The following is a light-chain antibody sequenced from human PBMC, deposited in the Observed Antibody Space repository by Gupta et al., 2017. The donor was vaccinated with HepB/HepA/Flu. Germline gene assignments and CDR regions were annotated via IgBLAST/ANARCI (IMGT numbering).Light chain of an antibody. CDR2: AAS. J-gene: IGKJ3*01. CDR3: QQLNSYPRA. Sequence: DIQLTQSPSFLSASVGDRVTITCRARQGISSYLAWYQQKPGKAPKLLIYAASTMQSGVPSRFSGSGSGTEFTLTISSLQPEDFATYYCQQLNSYPRAFGHGTNVDIK. CDR1: QGISSY. V-gene: IGKV1-9*01.